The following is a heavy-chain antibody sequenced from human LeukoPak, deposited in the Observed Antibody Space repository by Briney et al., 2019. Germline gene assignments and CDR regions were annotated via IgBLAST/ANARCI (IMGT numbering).Heavy chain of an antibody. Sequence: SETLSLTCAVYGGSFSGYYWSWIRQPPGKGLEWIGEINHSGSTNYNPSLKSRVTISLDTSKNQFPLKLSSVTAADTAVYYCARHRATTVFDYWGQGTLVTVSS. CDR1: GGSFSGYY. D-gene: IGHD1-1*01. CDR2: INHSGST. CDR3: ARHRATTVFDY. V-gene: IGHV4-34*01. J-gene: IGHJ4*02.